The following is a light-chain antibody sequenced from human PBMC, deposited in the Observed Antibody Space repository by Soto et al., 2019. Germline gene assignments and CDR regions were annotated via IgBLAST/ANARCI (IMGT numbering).Light chain of an antibody. CDR2: DSS. CDR3: QQYHTLFT. Sequence: DIPMTQSPSSLSASVGDRVTITCQASQDINDYLNWYQQKPGKAPQLLIYDSSNLETGVPSRFSGSGSGTDFTLTISSLQPEDVATFYCQQYHTLFTFGPGTKVDIK. V-gene: IGKV1-33*01. J-gene: IGKJ3*01. CDR1: QDINDY.